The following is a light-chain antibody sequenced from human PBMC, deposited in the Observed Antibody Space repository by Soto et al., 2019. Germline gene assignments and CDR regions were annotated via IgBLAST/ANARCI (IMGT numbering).Light chain of an antibody. V-gene: IGLV1-44*01. J-gene: IGLJ2*01. CDR3: AAWVDSLNGVV. Sequence: QPVLTQPPSASGTPGQTSAISCSGGSSNIGSHTVNWYQQLPGTAPRLLIYSNTQRPSGVPDRFSGSKSGTSASLAISGLQSEYEGDYYCAAWVDSLNGVVFGGGTKVTVL. CDR2: SNT. CDR1: SSNIGSHT.